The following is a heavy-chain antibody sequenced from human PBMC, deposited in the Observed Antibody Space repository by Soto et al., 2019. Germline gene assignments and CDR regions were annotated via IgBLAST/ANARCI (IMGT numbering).Heavy chain of an antibody. CDR3: AREDYYDGSGYYYYFDY. J-gene: IGHJ4*01. Sequence: SETLSLTCAVSGYSISSGYSCGWIRQPPGKGLEWIGSIFHSVTTYYNPSLKSRVTISVDTSQNHFSLKLSSVTAADTAVYFCAREDYYDGSGYYYYFDYWGHGTLVTVSS. CDR2: IFHSVTT. V-gene: IGHV4-38-2*02. CDR1: GYSISSGYS. D-gene: IGHD3-22*01.